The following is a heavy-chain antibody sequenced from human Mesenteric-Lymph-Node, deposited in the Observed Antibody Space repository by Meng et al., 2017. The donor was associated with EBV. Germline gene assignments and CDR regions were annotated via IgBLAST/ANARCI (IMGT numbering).Heavy chain of an antibody. V-gene: IGHV4-34*01. CDR2: INHSGST. D-gene: IGHD3-10*01. Sequence: QVQVEASGAGLLKPSETLSLTCAVYGGSFSGYYWSWIRQPPGKGLEWIGEINHSGSTNYNPSLKSRVTISVDTSKNQFSLKLSSVTAADTAVYYCARGYGSGHLWGQGTLVTVSS. CDR1: GGSFSGYY. J-gene: IGHJ4*02. CDR3: ARGYGSGHL.